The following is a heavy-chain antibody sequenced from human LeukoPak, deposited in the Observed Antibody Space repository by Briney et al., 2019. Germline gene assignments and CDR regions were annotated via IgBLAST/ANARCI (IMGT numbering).Heavy chain of an antibody. CDR1: GFTFSDYA. J-gene: IGHJ3*02. D-gene: IGHD3-16*01. CDR2: LSGSGAGT. V-gene: IGHV3-23*01. CDR3: AKLALGAAFDI. Sequence: GGSLRLSCAASGFTFSDYALGWVRQAPGRGLEWVATLSGSGAGTYYSDSVQGRFTISRDNSKRTLFLQMNSLRAEDTAVYYCAKLALGAAFDIWGQGTMVTVSS.